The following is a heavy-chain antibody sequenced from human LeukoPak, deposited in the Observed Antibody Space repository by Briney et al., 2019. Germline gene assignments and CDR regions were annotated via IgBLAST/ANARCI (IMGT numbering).Heavy chain of an antibody. V-gene: IGHV1-69*13. J-gene: IGHJ4*02. D-gene: IGHD3-22*01. CDR3: ARSGDYYYDSSGPQN. CDR2: IIPIFGTA. Sequence: GASVKVSCKASGGTFSSYAISWVRQAPGQGLEWMGGIIPIFGTANYAQKFQGRVTITADESTSTAYMELSSLRSEDTAVCYCARSGDYYYDSSGPQNWGQGTLVTVSS. CDR1: GGTFSSYA.